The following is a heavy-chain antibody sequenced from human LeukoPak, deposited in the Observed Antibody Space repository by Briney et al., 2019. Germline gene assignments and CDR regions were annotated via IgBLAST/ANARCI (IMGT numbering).Heavy chain of an antibody. Sequence: ASVKVSCKASGYTFTGYYMHWVRQAPGQGLEWMGWINPNSGGTNYAQKLQGRVTMTRDTSIGTAYMELSRLRSDDTAVYYCATFTVVDDAFDIWGQGTMVTVSS. V-gene: IGHV1-2*02. CDR1: GYTFTGYY. CDR3: ATFTVVDDAFDI. CDR2: INPNSGGT. J-gene: IGHJ3*02. D-gene: IGHD4-23*01.